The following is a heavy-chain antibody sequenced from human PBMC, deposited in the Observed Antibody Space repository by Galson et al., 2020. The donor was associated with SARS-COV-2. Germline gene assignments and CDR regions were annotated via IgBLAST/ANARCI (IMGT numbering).Heavy chain of an antibody. V-gene: IGHV3-33*01. J-gene: IGHJ4*02. CDR1: GFAFRSYG. CDR2: IWYDGSKN. Sequence: GGSLRLSCAASGFAFRSYGMHWVRQAPGKGLEWVAVIWYDGSKNYYADSLEGRFTISRDNSKNTLYLQVASLGAEDTAMYYCAREAEVTAAGNSLDYWGRGTLVTVSS. CDR3: AREAEVTAAGNSLDY. D-gene: IGHD6-13*01.